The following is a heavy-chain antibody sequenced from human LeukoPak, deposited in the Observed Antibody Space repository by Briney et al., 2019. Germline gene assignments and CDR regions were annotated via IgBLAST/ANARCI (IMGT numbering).Heavy chain of an antibody. D-gene: IGHD6-6*01. CDR2: IYPGDSDT. V-gene: IGHV5-51*01. Sequence: GGSLKISCKGSGYRFTSYWIGWVRQMPGKGLEWMGIIYPGDSDTRYSPSFQGQVTISADKSISTAYLQWSSLKASDTAIYYCARTGIKAARPNYMDVWGKGTTVTVSS. CDR3: ARTGIKAARPNYMDV. CDR1: GYRFTSYW. J-gene: IGHJ6*03.